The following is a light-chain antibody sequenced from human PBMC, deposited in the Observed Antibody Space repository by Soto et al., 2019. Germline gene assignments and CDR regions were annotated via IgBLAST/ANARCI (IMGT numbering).Light chain of an antibody. CDR3: QSYDSSNQV. CDR1: SGNIASNF. Sequence: NFMLTQPHSVSGSPGKTVTISCTRSSGNIASNFVQWFQQRPGSSPTTVIYEDNQRPSGVPDRFSGSIDSSSNSASLTISGLKTEDEADYYCQSYDSSNQVFGGGTKLTVL. V-gene: IGLV6-57*01. J-gene: IGLJ2*01. CDR2: EDN.